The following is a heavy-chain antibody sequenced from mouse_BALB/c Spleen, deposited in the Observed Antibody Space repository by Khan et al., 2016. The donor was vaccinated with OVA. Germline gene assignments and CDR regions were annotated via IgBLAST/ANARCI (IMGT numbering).Heavy chain of an antibody. V-gene: IGHV2-6-7*01. CDR2: IWGDGTT. CDR3: ARAYYGNYREAMDY. CDR1: GFSLTGYG. D-gene: IGHD2-1*01. Sequence: QVQLKQSGPGLVAPSQSLSITCTVSGFSLTGYGVTWVRQPPGKGLEWLGMIWGDGTTDYKSALKSRLSINKDNSKSQVSLKMNSLQTDDTAKYYCARAYYGNYREAMDYWGQGTSVTVSS. J-gene: IGHJ4*01.